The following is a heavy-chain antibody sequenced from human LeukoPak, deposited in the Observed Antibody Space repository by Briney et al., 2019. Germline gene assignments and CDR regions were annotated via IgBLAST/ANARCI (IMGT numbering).Heavy chain of an antibody. J-gene: IGHJ4*02. CDR3: ARHYRGYSYGPFDN. Sequence: PSETLSLTCTVSGDSIRSYFWSWIRQPPGKGREWIGNIYSIGSTNYNPSLKSRVTISVDTSKRQFSLRLSSVTAADTAVYYCARHYRGYSYGPFDNWGQGTLVTVSS. CDR2: IYSIGST. V-gene: IGHV4-59*08. D-gene: IGHD5-18*01. CDR1: GDSIRSYF.